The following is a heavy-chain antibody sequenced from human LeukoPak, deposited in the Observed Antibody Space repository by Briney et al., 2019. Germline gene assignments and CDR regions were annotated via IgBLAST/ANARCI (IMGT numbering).Heavy chain of an antibody. V-gene: IGHV5-51*01. CDR1: GYSFTSYW. CDR2: IYPGDSDT. D-gene: IGHD1-1*01. CDR3: ARHVGSTELDLEYYLDY. J-gene: IGHJ4*02. Sequence: GESLKISCKGSGYSFTSYWIGWVRQMPGKGLEWTGIIYPGDSDTRYSPPFQGQVTISADKSISTAYLQWSSLKASDTAMYYCARHVGSTELDLEYYLDYWGQGTLVTVSS.